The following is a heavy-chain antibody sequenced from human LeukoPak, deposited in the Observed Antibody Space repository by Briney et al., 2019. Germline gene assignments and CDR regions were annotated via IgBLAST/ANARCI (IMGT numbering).Heavy chain of an antibody. CDR3: ARSSLYCSSTSCYGYYGMDV. Sequence: GGSLRLSSAASGFTVSSNYMSWVRQAPGKGLEWVSVIYSGGSTYYADSVKGRFTISRDNSKNTLYLQMNSLRAEDTAVYYCARSSLYCSSTSCYGYYGMDVWGKGTTVTVSS. CDR2: IYSGGST. D-gene: IGHD2-2*01. V-gene: IGHV3-53*01. CDR1: GFTVSSNY. J-gene: IGHJ6*04.